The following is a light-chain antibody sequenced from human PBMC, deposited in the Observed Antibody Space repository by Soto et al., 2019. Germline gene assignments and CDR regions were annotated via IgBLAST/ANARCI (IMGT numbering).Light chain of an antibody. J-gene: IGKJ4*01. V-gene: IGKV1-39*01. CDR2: AAS. CDR1: QSIRIY. Sequence: DIQTTQSPSSLTASVADRVRITCRASQSIRIYLNWYQKKPGKAPKLLLYAASNLQSGVPSRFVGSGSGTDFTFTITSLQPEDFATYYCQQSYRTPTFGGGTKVDI. CDR3: QQSYRTPT.